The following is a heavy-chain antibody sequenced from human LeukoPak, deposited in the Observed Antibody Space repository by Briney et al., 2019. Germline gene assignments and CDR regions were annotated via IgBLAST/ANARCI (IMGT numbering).Heavy chain of an antibody. V-gene: IGHV3-30*18. Sequence: GGSLRLSCAASGFTLSSYCMHWVRQAPGKGLEWVAVISYDGSNKYYADSVKGRFTISRDNSRNTLYLQMNSLRAEDTAVYYCAKDYYGSGSYYNSWYYYYYYGIDVWGQGTTVTVSS. J-gene: IGHJ6*02. D-gene: IGHD3-10*01. CDR1: GFTLSSYC. CDR2: ISYDGSNK. CDR3: AKDYYGSGSYYNSWYYYYYYGIDV.